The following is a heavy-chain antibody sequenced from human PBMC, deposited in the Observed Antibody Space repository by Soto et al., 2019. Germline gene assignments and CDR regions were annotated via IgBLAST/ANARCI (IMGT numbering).Heavy chain of an antibody. J-gene: IGHJ4*01. CDR3: AQGRGDFGSGTFCQRSDY. CDR1: GFTFDDFA. D-gene: IGHD3-10*01. V-gene: IGHV3-9*01. Sequence: PGGSLRLSCTGSGFTFDDFAMHWVRQGTGKGLEWVSGISWNSGSIGYADSVKGRFTISRDNTKNSLYMQMNSLRAEDTALYYCAQGRGDFGSGTFCQRSDYRRLGALVTASS. CDR2: ISWNSGSI.